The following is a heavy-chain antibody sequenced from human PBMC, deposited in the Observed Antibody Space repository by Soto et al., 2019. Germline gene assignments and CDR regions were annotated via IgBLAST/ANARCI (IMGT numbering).Heavy chain of an antibody. CDR1: GGSISSYY. J-gene: IGHJ4*02. CDR3: ARDPVGATEGH. Sequence: SETLSLTCTVSGGSISSYYWSWIRQPAGKGLEWIGRIYSSGSSNYSPSLKSPVTMSVDTSKNQFSLKLSSVTAADTAVYYCARDPVGATEGHWGQGTLVTVSS. CDR2: IYSSGSS. D-gene: IGHD1-26*01. V-gene: IGHV4-4*07.